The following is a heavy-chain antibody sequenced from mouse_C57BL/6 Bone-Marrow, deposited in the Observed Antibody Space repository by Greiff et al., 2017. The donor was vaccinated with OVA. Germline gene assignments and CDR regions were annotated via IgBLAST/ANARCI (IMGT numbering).Heavy chain of an antibody. CDR2: INPGSGGT. CDR3: ARSRLEGYFDY. V-gene: IGHV1-54*01. J-gene: IGHJ2*01. CDR1: GYAFTNYL. D-gene: IGHD2-2*01. Sequence: LVESGAELVRPGTSVKVSCKASGYAFTNYLIEWVKQRPGQGLEWIGVINPGSGGTNYNEKFKGKATLTADKSSSTAYMQLSSLTSEDSAVYFCARSRLEGYFDYWGQGTTLTVSS.